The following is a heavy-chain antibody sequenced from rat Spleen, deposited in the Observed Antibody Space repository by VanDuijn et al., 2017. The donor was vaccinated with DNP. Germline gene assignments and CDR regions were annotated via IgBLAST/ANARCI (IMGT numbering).Heavy chain of an antibody. CDR2: IRYDGGDT. CDR3: ARRDTFYYFDY. Sequence: EVQLVESGGGLVQPGRSLKLSCAASGFTFSDYYMAWVRQAPTKGLEWVASIRYDGGDTFYRDSVKGRFTISRDNAKSTLYLQIDSLRSEDTATYYCARRDTFYYFDYWGQGVMVTVSS. V-gene: IGHV5-25*01. D-gene: IGHD2-2*01. CDR1: GFTFSDYY. J-gene: IGHJ2*01.